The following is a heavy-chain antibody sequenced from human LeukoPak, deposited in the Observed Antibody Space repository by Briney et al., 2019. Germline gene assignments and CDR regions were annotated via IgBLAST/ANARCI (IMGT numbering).Heavy chain of an antibody. Sequence: GGSLRLSCAASGFTFNDYDMHWVRQPTGKGLEWVSLIGSTGETSYSGSVKGRFTISRDNAKNSLYLQMNILRPADTAVYYCARDGMTNWGSRFVFGIDVWGQGTTVTVSS. V-gene: IGHV3-13*04. CDR3: ARDGMTNWGSRFVFGIDV. D-gene: IGHD7-27*01. J-gene: IGHJ6*01. CDR2: IGSTGET. CDR1: GFTFNDYD.